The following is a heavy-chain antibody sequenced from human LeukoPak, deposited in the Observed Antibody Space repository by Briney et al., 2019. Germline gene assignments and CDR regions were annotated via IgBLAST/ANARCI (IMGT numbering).Heavy chain of an antibody. J-gene: IGHJ2*01. CDR3: AKDTRGNDYGDYVSRYFDL. V-gene: IGHV3-53*01. CDR2: IYSGGST. D-gene: IGHD4-17*01. Sequence: PGGSLRLSCAASGFIFRNYYLSWVRQAPGKGLEWVSVIYSGGSTYYSDSVKGRFTISRDNSKNTLYLQMNSLRAEDTAVYYCAKDTRGNDYGDYVSRYFDLWGRGTLVTVSS. CDR1: GFIFRNYY.